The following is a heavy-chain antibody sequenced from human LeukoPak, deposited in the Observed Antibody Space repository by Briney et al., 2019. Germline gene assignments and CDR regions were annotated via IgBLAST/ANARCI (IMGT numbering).Heavy chain of an antibody. CDR3: AKDLVSPGYSSGLVGYYFDY. D-gene: IGHD6-19*01. V-gene: IGHV3-30*02. Sequence: GGSLRLSCAASGFTFSSYGMHWVRQAPGKGLEWVAFIRNDGSSEFYKDSVKGRFTISRDNSKNTLFLQMNSLRAEDTAVYYCAKDLVSPGYSSGLVGYYFDYWGQGTLVTVSS. CDR1: GFTFSSYG. J-gene: IGHJ4*02. CDR2: IRNDGSSE.